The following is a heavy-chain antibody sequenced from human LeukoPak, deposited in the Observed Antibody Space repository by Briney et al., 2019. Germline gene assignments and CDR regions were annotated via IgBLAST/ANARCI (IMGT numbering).Heavy chain of an antibody. V-gene: IGHV1-2*06. D-gene: IGHD3-10*01. Sequence: GASVKVSCKASGYTFTGYYMHWVRQAPGQGLEWMGRINPNSGGTNYAQKFQGRVTMTRDASISTAYMELSRLRSDDTAVYYCARVRFSSSGTFDYWGQGTLVTVSS. J-gene: IGHJ4*02. CDR3: ARVRFSSSGTFDY. CDR2: INPNSGGT. CDR1: GYTFTGYY.